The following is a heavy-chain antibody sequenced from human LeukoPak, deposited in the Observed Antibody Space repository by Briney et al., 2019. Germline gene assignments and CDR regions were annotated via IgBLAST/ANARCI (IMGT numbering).Heavy chain of an antibody. V-gene: IGHV1-18*01. Sequence: GASVKVSCKASSYSFSNSGISWARQAPGQGLEWMGWISAYDGRTKYAQKFQGRFTMNTDTSTSTAYMELTSLTSDDTAVYYCARDKDLGAVAGTFDYWGQGTLVTVSS. CDR2: ISAYDGRT. D-gene: IGHD6-19*01. J-gene: IGHJ4*02. CDR1: SYSFSNSG. CDR3: ARDKDLGAVAGTFDY.